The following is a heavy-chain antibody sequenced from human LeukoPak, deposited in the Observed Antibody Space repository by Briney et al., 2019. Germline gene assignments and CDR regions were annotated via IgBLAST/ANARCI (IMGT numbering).Heavy chain of an antibody. D-gene: IGHD3-9*01. CDR2: IYYSGST. CDR1: GDSISRGSFS. Sequence: SETLSLTCTVSGDSISRGSFSWTWIRQAPGKGLEWIGYIYYSGSTYYNPSLKSRVTISVDTSKNQFSLKLSSVTAADTAVYYCAREDDILTGADYWGQGTLVTVSS. V-gene: IGHV4-30-2*05. CDR3: AREDDILTGADY. J-gene: IGHJ4*02.